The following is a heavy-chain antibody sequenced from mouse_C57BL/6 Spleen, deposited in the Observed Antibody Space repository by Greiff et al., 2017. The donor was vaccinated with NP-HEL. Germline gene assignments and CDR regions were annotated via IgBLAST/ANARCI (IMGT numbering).Heavy chain of an antibody. V-gene: IGHV5-16*01. CDR3: ARDYGSPGYFDY. CDR2: INYDGSST. D-gene: IGHD1-1*01. CDR1: GFTFSDYY. Sequence: EVKVVESEGGLVQPGSSMKLSCTASGFTFSDYYMAWVRQVPEKGLEWVANINYDGSSTYYLDSLKSRFIISRDNAKNILYLQMSSLKSEDTATYYCARDYGSPGYFDYWGQGTTLTVSS. J-gene: IGHJ2*01.